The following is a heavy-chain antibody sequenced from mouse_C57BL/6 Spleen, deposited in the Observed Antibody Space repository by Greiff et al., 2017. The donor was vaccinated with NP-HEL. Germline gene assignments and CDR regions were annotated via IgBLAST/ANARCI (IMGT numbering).Heavy chain of an antibody. CDR1: GYTFTSYW. J-gene: IGHJ1*03. V-gene: IGHV1-61*01. Sequence: VQLQQPGAELVRPGSSVKLSCKASGYTFTSYWMDWVKQRPGQGLEWIGNIYPSDSETHYNQKFKDKATLTVDKSSSTAYMQLSSLTSEDSAVYYCARGEYYYGSEGYFDVWGTGTTVTVSS. CDR2: IYPSDSET. CDR3: ARGEYYYGSEGYFDV. D-gene: IGHD1-1*01.